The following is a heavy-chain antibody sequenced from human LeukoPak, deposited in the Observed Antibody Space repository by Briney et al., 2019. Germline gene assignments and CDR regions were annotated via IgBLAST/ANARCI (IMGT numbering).Heavy chain of an antibody. CDR3: ARAPGMGLWFPDHYFDY. D-gene: IGHD3-10*01. CDR2: IYYSGST. J-gene: IGHJ4*02. V-gene: IGHV4-30-4*01. Sequence: PSQTLSLTCTVSGGSISSGDYYWSWIRQPPGKGLEWIGYIYYSGSTYYNPSLKSRVTISVDTSKNQFSLKLSSVTAADTAVYYRARAPGMGLWFPDHYFDYWGQGTLVTVSS. CDR1: GGSISSGDYY.